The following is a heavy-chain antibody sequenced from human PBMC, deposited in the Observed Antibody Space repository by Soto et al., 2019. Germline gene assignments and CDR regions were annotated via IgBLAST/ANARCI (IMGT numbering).Heavy chain of an antibody. V-gene: IGHV3-33*01. D-gene: IGHD1-1*01. CDR2: IWYDGSNK. CDR3: ARDFFSMTGPGTTDN. J-gene: IGHJ4*02. CDR1: GFTFSSYG. Sequence: QVQLVESGGGVVQPGRSLRLSCAASGFTFSSYGMHWVRQAPGKGLEWVAVIWYDGSNKYYADSVKGRFTISRDNSKNTLYLQMNSLRAEDTAVYYCARDFFSMTGPGTTDNWGQGTLVTVSS.